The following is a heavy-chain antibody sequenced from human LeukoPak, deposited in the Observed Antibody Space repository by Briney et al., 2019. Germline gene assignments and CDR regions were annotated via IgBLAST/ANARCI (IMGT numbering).Heavy chain of an antibody. CDR3: ARTYDFGRGPPGDAFDN. D-gene: IGHD3-3*01. CDR1: GFTFSSYA. CDR2: IDARSGIT. V-gene: IGHV3-48*01. J-gene: IGHJ3*02. Sequence: LAGGSLRLSCAASGFTFSSYAMSWVRQAPGKGPEWVSYIDARSGITYYADSVQGRFTISRDNAKESVFLQMNGLRVDDTAVYYCARTYDFGRGPPGDAFDNWGQGTPVIISS.